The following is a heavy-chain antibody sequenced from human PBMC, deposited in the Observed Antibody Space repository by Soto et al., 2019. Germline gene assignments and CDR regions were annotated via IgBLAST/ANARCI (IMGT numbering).Heavy chain of an antibody. Sequence: GGSLRLSCAASGFTFSNAWMNWVRQAPGKGLEWVGRIKSKTDGGTTGYAAPVKGRFTSSRDDSKNTLYLKMNSLKTEDTAVYYCTTAGFLVDFWSGYYEDYWGQGTLVTVSS. CDR1: GFTFSNAW. CDR3: TTAGFLVDFWSGYYEDY. D-gene: IGHD3-3*01. CDR2: IKSKTDGGTT. J-gene: IGHJ4*02. V-gene: IGHV3-15*07.